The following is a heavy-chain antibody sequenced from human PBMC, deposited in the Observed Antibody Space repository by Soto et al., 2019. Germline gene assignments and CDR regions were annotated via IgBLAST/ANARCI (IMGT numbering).Heavy chain of an antibody. J-gene: IGHJ5*02. V-gene: IGHV1-3*01. CDR1: GYTFTSYA. Sequence: GASVKVSCKASGYTFTSYAMHWVRQAPGQRLEWTGWINAGNGNTKYSQKFQGRVTITRDTSASTAYMELSSLRSEDTAVYYCGRGSPLPRNHWFDPWGQGTLVTVSS. CDR2: INAGNGNT. CDR3: GRGSPLPRNHWFDP.